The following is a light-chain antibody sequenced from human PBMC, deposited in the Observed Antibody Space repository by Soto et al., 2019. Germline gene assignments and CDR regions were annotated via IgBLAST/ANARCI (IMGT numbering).Light chain of an antibody. CDR1: SSDVGSYNL. V-gene: IGLV2-23*02. CDR2: EVS. J-gene: IGLJ1*01. Sequence: QSVLTQPASVSGSPGQSITISCTGTSSDVGSYNLVSWYQQHPGKAPKPMIYEVSKRPSGVSNRFSGSKSGNTASLTISGLQAEDEADYYCCSYAGSSTSFGTGTKVTVL. CDR3: CSYAGSSTS.